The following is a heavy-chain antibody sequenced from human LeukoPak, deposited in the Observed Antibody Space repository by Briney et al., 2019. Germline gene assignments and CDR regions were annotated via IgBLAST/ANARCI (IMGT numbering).Heavy chain of an antibody. V-gene: IGHV4-59*01. CDR1: GGSISTYS. J-gene: IGHJ6*02. CDR3: ARYYYDSSGQAMDV. D-gene: IGHD3-22*01. Sequence: SETLSLTCTTSGGSISTYSWSWIRQPPGKGLQWIGYIYYSGSTNYNPSLKSRVTISLDTSKNQFSLKLSSVTAADTAVYYCARYYYDSSGQAMDVWGQGTTVTVSS. CDR2: IYYSGST.